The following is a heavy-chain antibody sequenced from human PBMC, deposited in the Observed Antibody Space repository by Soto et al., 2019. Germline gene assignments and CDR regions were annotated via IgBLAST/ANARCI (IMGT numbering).Heavy chain of an antibody. CDR3: ARDGCSGSNCLNWFDP. V-gene: IGHV3-48*01. J-gene: IGHJ5*02. D-gene: IGHD2-15*01. CDR2: FSSSSTTK. Sequence: LRLXXAASXFXXXSXXMNWVRXAPGKGQEWVSYFSSSSTTKYYADFVKGRFTISRDNAKNSLFLQMNSLRAEDTVVFYCARDGCSGSNCLNWFDPWGQGTLVTVSS. CDR1: XFXXXSXX.